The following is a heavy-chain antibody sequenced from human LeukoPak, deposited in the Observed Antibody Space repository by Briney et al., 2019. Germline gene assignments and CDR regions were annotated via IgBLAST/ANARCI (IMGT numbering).Heavy chain of an antibody. J-gene: IGHJ6*02. CDR1: GYTFTSYD. CDR3: ARDPRMGV. Sequence: ASVKVSCKASGYTFTSYDINWVRQATGQGLEWMGWMNPNSGNTGYAQRFQGRVTITADESTSTAYMELSSLRSEDTAVYYCARDPRMGVWGQGTTVTVSS. CDR2: MNPNSGNT. V-gene: IGHV1-8*01.